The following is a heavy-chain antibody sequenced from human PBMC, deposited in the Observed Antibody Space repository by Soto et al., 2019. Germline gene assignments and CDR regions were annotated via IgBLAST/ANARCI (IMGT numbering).Heavy chain of an antibody. J-gene: IGHJ4*02. CDR2: IYPGDSDT. V-gene: IGHV5-51*01. CDR3: AKDSSGWYRFFDY. D-gene: IGHD6-19*01. Sequence: ESLTVSWNACGYRFANYWIGWVRQMPGKGLEWMGTIYPGDSDTRYSPSFQGQVTFSVDKSINTAYLQMNSLRAEDTAVYYWAKDSSGWYRFFDYWGRGTLVTVSS. CDR1: GYRFANYW.